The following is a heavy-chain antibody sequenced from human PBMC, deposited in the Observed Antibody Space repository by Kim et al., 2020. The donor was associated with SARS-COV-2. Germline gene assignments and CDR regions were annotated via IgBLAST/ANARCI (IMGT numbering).Heavy chain of an antibody. CDR1: GGSISSYY. V-gene: IGHV4-59*01. CDR2: IYYSGST. CDR3: ARGFDY. Sequence: SETLSLTCTVSGGSISSYYWSWIRQPPGKGLEWIGYIYYSGSTNYNPSLKSRVTISVDTSKNQFSLKLSSVTAAYTAVYYCARGFDYWGQGTLVTVSS. J-gene: IGHJ4*02.